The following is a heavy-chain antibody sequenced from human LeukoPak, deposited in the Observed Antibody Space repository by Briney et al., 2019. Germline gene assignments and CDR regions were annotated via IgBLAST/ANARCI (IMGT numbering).Heavy chain of an antibody. CDR3: ARHHRYAYNEYFDV. V-gene: IGHV4-39*01. D-gene: IGHD5-24*01. CDR1: GDSISSNTSY. J-gene: IGHJ2*01. CDR2: VYFDEST. Sequence: SETLSLTGTASGDSISSNTSYWGWIRQPPGKGLEWLGSVYFDESTYDDPSLNSRITLTVDLSKNHFLLNLKSMTAADPAVYFCARHHRYAYNEYFDVWGRGTLVTVSS.